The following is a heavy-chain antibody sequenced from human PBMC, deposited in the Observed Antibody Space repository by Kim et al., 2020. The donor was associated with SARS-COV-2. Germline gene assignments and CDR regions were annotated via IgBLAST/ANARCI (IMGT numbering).Heavy chain of an antibody. J-gene: IGHJ4*02. V-gene: IGHV4-34*01. Sequence: SETLSLTCAVYDGSFSGYYWSWIRQPPGKGLEWIGEINHSGSTNYNPSLKSRVTISVDTSKNQFSLKLSSVTAADTAVYYCARDKGDILTGYYDYWGQGTLVTVSS. D-gene: IGHD3-9*01. CDR3: ARDKGDILTGYYDY. CDR2: INHSGST. CDR1: DGSFSGYY.